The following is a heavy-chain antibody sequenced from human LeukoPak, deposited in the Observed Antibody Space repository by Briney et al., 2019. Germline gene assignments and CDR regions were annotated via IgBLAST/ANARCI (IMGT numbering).Heavy chain of an antibody. J-gene: IGHJ5*02. D-gene: IGHD4-17*01. CDR1: GGPISTYQ. CDR2: IYYTGST. Sequence: PSETLSLTCTVSGGPISTYQWSWIRQPPGKGLEWIGYIYYTGSTNYNPSLRSRVTISLDTSKNQFSLRVNSVTAADTAVYYCARRSTVTPNWFDPWGQGTLVTVSS. V-gene: IGHV4-59*08. CDR3: ARRSTVTPNWFDP.